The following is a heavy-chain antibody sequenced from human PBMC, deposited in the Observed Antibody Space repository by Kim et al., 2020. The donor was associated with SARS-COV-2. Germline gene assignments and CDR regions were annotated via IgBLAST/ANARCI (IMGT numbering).Heavy chain of an antibody. D-gene: IGHD7-27*01. CDR2: IIPIFGTA. CDR1: GGTFSSYA. V-gene: IGHV1-69*13. Sequence: SVKVSCKASGGTFSSYAISWVRQAPGQGLEWMGGIIPIFGTANYAQKFQGRVTITADESTSTAYMELSSLRSEDTAVYYCARDGWKLGHYWYFDLWGRGTLVTVSS. CDR3: ARDGWKLGHYWYFDL. J-gene: IGHJ2*01.